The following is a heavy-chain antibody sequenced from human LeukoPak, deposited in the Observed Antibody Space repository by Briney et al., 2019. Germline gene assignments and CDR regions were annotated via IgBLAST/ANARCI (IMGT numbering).Heavy chain of an antibody. D-gene: IGHD6-13*01. CDR2: INPNSGGT. CDR3: ARGRPTKAAAPLGY. CDR1: GYMFTGYD. Sequence: ASVKVSCKASGYMFTGYDMHWVRQAPGQGLEWMGWINPNSGGTNYAQKFQGRVTMTRDTSISTAYMELSRLRSDDTAVYYCARGRPTKAAAPLGYWGQGTLVTVSS. J-gene: IGHJ4*02. V-gene: IGHV1-2*02.